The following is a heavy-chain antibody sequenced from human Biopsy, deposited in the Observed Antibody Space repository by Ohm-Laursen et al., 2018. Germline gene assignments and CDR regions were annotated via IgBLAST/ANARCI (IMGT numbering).Heavy chain of an antibody. CDR1: GFSFENYV. D-gene: IGHD1/OR15-1a*01. V-gene: IGHV3-49*03. CDR3: AREGLGTTADY. J-gene: IGHJ4*02. CDR2: IRISGYGGTA. Sequence: SLRLSCAASGFSFENYVMKWFRQGPGKGLEWVGLIRISGYGGTADYAASVKGRFTISRDDSKSFAYLQMTSLRTEDTAVYFCAREGLGTTADYWGQGILVTVSS.